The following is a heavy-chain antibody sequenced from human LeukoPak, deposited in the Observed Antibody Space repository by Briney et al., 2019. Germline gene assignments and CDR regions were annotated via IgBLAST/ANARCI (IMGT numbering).Heavy chain of an antibody. CDR3: ARGQDIVVVPAVLNFDY. V-gene: IGHV1-18*01. CDR2: ISAYNGNT. Sequence: ASVKVSCKASGGTFSSYAISWVRQAPGQGLEWMGWISAYNGNTNYAQKLQGRVTMTTDTSTSTAYMELRSLRSDDTAVYYCARGQDIVVVPAVLNFDYWGQGTLVTVSS. J-gene: IGHJ4*02. D-gene: IGHD2-2*01. CDR1: GGTFSSYA.